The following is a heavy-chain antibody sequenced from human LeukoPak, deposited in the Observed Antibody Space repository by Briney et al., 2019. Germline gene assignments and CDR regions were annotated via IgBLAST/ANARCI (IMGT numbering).Heavy chain of an antibody. CDR2: INHSGST. D-gene: IGHD1-1*01. CDR1: GGSFSGYY. CDR3: ASLMEYYFDY. J-gene: IGHJ4*02. Sequence: SETLSLTCAVYGGSFSGYYWSWIRQPPGKGLEWIGEINHSGSTNYNPSLKSRVTISVDTSKNQFSLKLSSVTAADTAVYYCASLMEYYFDYWAREPWSPSPQ. V-gene: IGHV4-34*01.